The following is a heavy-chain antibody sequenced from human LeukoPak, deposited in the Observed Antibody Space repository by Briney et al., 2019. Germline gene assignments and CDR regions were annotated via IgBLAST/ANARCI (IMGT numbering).Heavy chain of an antibody. J-gene: IGHJ4*02. D-gene: IGHD1-26*01. CDR1: GYSLSNGVY. CDR3: ARLRYSGSSLGAFDY. V-gene: IGHV4-38-2*01. CDR2: IFDTGNT. Sequence: ASETLSLTCAVSGYSLSNGVYWGWIRQPPGQGLEWIGIIFDTGNTYYNPSLKSRLTISVDTSNNQFSLQLRSVTAADTAVYYCARLRYSGSSLGAFDYWGQGTLVTVSS.